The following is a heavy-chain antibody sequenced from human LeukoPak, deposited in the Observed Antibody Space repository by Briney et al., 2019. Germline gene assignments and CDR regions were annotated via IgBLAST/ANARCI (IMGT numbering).Heavy chain of an antibody. Sequence: PSETLSLTCTASGGSISTDYWSWIRQPPGKGLEWIGYIYYSGSTNYNPSLKSRVTISVDTSKNQFSLKLSSVTAADTAVYYCAREYYDILTGYYAVNDWGQGTLVTVSS. D-gene: IGHD3-9*01. CDR3: AREYYDILTGYYAVND. V-gene: IGHV4-59*01. CDR2: IYYSGST. CDR1: GGSISTDY. J-gene: IGHJ4*02.